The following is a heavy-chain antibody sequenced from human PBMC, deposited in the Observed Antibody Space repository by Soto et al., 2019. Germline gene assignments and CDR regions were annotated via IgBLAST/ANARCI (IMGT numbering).Heavy chain of an antibody. D-gene: IGHD3-10*01. J-gene: IGHJ5*02. Sequence: ASVKVSCKASGYTFSNYGINWVRQAPGQGLEWMGWISPYNGNTKYAQELQGRVTMTTDTSTSTAYMELRSLRSDDTAVYYCARDLSDSGGFDPWGQGTLVTVSS. CDR1: GYTFSNYG. CDR2: ISPYNGNT. V-gene: IGHV1-18*04. CDR3: ARDLSDSGGFDP.